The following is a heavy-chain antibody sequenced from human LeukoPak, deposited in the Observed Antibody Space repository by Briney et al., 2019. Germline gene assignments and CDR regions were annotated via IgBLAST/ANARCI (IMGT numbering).Heavy chain of an antibody. CDR3: ARGLDL. CDR2: ISSSGSII. J-gene: IGHJ2*01. V-gene: IGHV3-48*02. CDR1: GFTFSSYS. Sequence: PGGSLRLSCAASGFTFSSYSVNWVRQAPGKGLEWVSFISSSGSIIYHADSVKGRFTISRDNAKNSLYLQMNSVRDEDTAVYYCARGLDLWGRGTPVTVSS.